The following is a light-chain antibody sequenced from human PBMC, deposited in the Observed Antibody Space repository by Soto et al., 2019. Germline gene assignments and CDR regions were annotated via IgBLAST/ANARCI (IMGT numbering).Light chain of an antibody. CDR3: SSYADSDTLYV. CDR2: EAS. V-gene: IGLV2-14*01. Sequence: QSVLTQPASVSASPGQSITISCIGTYSDVGGYKHVSWYQQHPGKAPKLIIFEASNRPPGVSNRFSGSKSGSTASLTISGLQAEDEADYYCSSYADSDTLYVFGTGTKVTVL. CDR1: YSDVGGYKH. J-gene: IGLJ1*01.